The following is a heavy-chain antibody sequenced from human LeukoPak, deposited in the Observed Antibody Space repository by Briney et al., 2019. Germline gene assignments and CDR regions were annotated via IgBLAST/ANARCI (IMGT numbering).Heavy chain of an antibody. V-gene: IGHV1-8*01. CDR1: GYTFTSYD. Sequence: ASVKVSCKASGYTFTSYDINWVRQATGQGLEWMGWMNPNSGNTGYAQKFQGRVTMTRNTSISTAYMELSSLRSEDTAVYYCARHCSSTSCPPTTVTTHTYYYYGMDVWGQGTTVTASS. J-gene: IGHJ6*02. CDR3: ARHCSSTSCPPTTVTTHTYYYYGMDV. D-gene: IGHD2-2*01. CDR2: MNPNSGNT.